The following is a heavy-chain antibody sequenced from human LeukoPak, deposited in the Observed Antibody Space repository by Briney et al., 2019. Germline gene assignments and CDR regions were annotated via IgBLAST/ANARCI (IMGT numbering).Heavy chain of an antibody. J-gene: IGHJ4*02. CDR1: GGSISSSSYY. CDR2: IYYSGST. V-gene: IGHV4-39*07. CDR3: ARERPVQLERRGVQSDHRAFDY. D-gene: IGHD1-1*01. Sequence: MSSETLSLTCTVSGGSISSSSYYWGWIRQPPGKGLEWIGSIYYSGSTYYNPSLKSRVTMSVDTSKNQFSLKLSSVTAADTAVYYCARERPVQLERRGVQSDHRAFDYWGQGTLVTVSS.